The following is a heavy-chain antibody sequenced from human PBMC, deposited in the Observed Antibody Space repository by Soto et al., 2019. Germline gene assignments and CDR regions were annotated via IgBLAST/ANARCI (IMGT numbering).Heavy chain of an antibody. Sequence: QITLKESGPTLVKPTQTLTLTCTFSGFSLTTSGVGVGWIRQPPGKALEWLALIYWNDDKRYSPSLKSRLTITKDTSKNQVVLTMTNMDPVDTATDYCTHRGTYSSGWYYFDSWGQGTLVTVSS. CDR3: THRGTYSSGWYYFDS. CDR2: IYWNDDK. J-gene: IGHJ4*02. CDR1: GFSLTTSGVG. D-gene: IGHD6-19*01. V-gene: IGHV2-5*01.